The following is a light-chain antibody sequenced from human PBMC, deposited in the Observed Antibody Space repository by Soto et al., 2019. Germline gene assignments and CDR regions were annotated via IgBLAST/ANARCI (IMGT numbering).Light chain of an antibody. V-gene: IGLV1-44*01. CDR2: SSN. CDR3: VAWDDSLNGYVV. CDR1: SSNIGSNT. J-gene: IGLJ2*01. Sequence: QSVLTQPPSASGTPGQRVTISCSGSSSNIGSNTVNWYQQLPGTAPKLVIYSSNQRPSGYPDRFSGSKSGTSASLAISGLQSEDEADYYCVAWDDSLNGYVVFGGGTKVTVL.